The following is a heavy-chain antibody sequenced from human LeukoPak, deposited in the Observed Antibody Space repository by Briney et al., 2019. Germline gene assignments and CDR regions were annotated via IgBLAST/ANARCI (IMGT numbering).Heavy chain of an antibody. CDR2: ISAYNGNT. Sequence: VASVKVSCKASGYTFTSYGISWVRQAPGQGLEWMGWISAYNGNTNYAQKLQGRVTMTTDTSTSTAYMELRSLRSDDTDVYYCAREGYCSGGSCYHDPPNHYYYGMDVWGQGTTVTVSS. V-gene: IGHV1-18*01. CDR1: GYTFTSYG. CDR3: AREGYCSGGSCYHDPPNHYYYGMDV. J-gene: IGHJ6*02. D-gene: IGHD2-15*01.